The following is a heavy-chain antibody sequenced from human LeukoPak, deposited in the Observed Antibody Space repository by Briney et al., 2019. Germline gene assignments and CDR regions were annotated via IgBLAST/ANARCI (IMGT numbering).Heavy chain of an antibody. Sequence: GGSLRLSCAASGFTFSTYSMNWVRQAPGKGLEWVSSISSSSSYVYYADSVQGRFTISRDNAKNSLFLQMNSLRAEDTVVYYCARDLGYGDYYFFDYWGQGTLVTVSS. J-gene: IGHJ4*02. CDR3: ARDLGYGDYYFFDY. CDR1: GFTFSTYS. D-gene: IGHD4-17*01. CDR2: ISSSSSYV. V-gene: IGHV3-21*01.